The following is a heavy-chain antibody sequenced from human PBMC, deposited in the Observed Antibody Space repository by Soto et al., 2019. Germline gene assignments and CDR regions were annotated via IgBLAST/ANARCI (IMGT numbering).Heavy chain of an antibody. CDR3: ARDAGGIAAPVGFDP. J-gene: IGHJ5*02. V-gene: IGHV3-48*01. Sequence: EVQLVESGGGLVQPGGSLRLSCAASGFTFSSYSMNWVRQAPGKGLEWVSYISSSSSTIYYADSVKGRFTISRDNAKNSLYLQMNSLRAEDTAVYYCARDAGGIAAPVGFDPWGQGTLLTVSS. D-gene: IGHD6-6*01. CDR2: ISSSSSTI. CDR1: GFTFSSYS.